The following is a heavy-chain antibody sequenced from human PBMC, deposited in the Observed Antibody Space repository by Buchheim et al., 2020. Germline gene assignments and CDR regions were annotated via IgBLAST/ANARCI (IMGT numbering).Heavy chain of an antibody. V-gene: IGHV3-48*02. J-gene: IGHJ6*02. D-gene: IGHD1-26*01. CDR1: GFTFSSYS. CDR2: ISSSSSTI. CDR3: ARDQGWGRPKSYYGMDV. Sequence: EVQLVESGGGLVQPGGSLRLSCAASGFTFSSYSMNWVRQSPGKGLEWVSYISSSSSTIYYADSVKGRFTISRDNAKNSLYLQMNSLRDENTAVYYWARDQGWGRPKSYYGMDVWGQGTT.